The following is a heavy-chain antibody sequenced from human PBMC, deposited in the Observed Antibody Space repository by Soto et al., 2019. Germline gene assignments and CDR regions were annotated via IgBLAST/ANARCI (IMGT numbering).Heavy chain of an antibody. CDR1: GFTFSSYS. CDR2: ISSSSSTI. CDR3: AKEYSGSYPYYFDY. V-gene: IGHV3-48*01. Sequence: LRLSCAASGFTFSSYSMNWVRQAPGKGLEWVSYISSSSSTIYYADSVKGRFTISRDNSKNTLYLQMNSLRAEDTAVYYCAKEYSGSYPYYFDYWGQGTLVTVSS. D-gene: IGHD1-26*01. J-gene: IGHJ4*02.